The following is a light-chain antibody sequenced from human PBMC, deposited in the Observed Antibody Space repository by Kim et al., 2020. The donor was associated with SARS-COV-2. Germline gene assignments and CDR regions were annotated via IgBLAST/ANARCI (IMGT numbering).Light chain of an antibody. CDR2: AAS. CDR3: QQYASAPLT. J-gene: IGKJ4*01. V-gene: IGKV3-20*01. CDR1: RNVGANY. Sequence: SPGEKATISYRAARNVGANYIAWFQQKPGQPPRLLIHAASSRATGIADRFRGSGSGTDFTLTITRLEPEDFALYFCQQYASAPLTFGGGTKVDIK.